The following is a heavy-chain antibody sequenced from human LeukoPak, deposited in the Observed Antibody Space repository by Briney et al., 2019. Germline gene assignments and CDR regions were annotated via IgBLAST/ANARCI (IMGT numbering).Heavy chain of an antibody. D-gene: IGHD2-21*02. V-gene: IGHV1-8*01. CDR2: MNPNSGNT. Sequence: VASVKLSCKASGYTFTSYDINWVRQATGQGLEWLGWMNPNSGNTGYTQKFQGRVTMTRNTSISTAYMELSSLSSEDTAVYYCASGAYCGGDCYSGVWGQGTLVTVSS. J-gene: IGHJ4*02. CDR1: GYTFTSYD. CDR3: ASGAYCGGDCYSGV.